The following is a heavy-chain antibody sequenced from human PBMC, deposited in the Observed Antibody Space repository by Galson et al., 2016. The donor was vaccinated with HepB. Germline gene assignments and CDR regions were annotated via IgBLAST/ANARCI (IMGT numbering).Heavy chain of an antibody. CDR2: INPNTGYT. CDR3: AAAPGDY. V-gene: IGHV1-2*02. CDR1: GYSFSGYY. J-gene: IGHJ4*02. D-gene: IGHD7-27*01. Sequence: SVKVSCKASGYSFSGYYMHWVRQAPGQGLEWMGWINPNTGYTHYAQKFEGSVTMTSDTAISTAYMELRSLSPGDTAVYYCAAAPGDYWGQGTLVTVSS.